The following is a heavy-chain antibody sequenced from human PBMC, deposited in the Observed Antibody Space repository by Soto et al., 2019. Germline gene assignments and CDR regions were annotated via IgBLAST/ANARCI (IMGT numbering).Heavy chain of an antibody. J-gene: IGHJ4*02. CDR3: AKEAPGGWHFFDT. D-gene: IGHD6-19*01. CDR2: IWYDGSQK. V-gene: IGHV3-30*02. CDR1: GFTFSSYG. Sequence: PGGSLRLSCAASGFTFSSYGMHWVRQAPGKGLEWVAVIWYDGSQKYYGDSVKGRFTISRDNSKNTLSLRMISLRTEDTSVYYCAKEAPGGWHFFDTWGQGTLVTVSS.